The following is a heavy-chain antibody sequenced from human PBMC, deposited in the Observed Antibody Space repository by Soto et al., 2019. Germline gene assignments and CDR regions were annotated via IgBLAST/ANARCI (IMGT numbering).Heavy chain of an antibody. V-gene: IGHV1-69*01. J-gene: IGHJ5*02. CDR1: GGTFSSYA. CDR2: IIPIFGTA. Sequence: QVQLVQSGAEVKKPGSSVKVSCKASGGTFSSYAISWVRQAPGQGLEWMGGIIPIFGTANYAQKFQGRVTITADESTSTAYMELSSLRSEDTAVYYCARDAGVGATRGVVWFDPWGQGTLVTVSS. CDR3: ARDAGVGATRGVVWFDP. D-gene: IGHD1-26*01.